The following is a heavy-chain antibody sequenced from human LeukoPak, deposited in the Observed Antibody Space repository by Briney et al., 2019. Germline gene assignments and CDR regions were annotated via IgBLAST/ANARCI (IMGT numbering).Heavy chain of an antibody. CDR3: ARDPDQYYFYMDI. J-gene: IGHJ6*03. Sequence: PGGSLRLSCAASEFTFDDHGMSWVRQAPGKGLEWVSGIKWDGGRTGYADSVKGRFTISRDNSKNTLDLQMNSLRPEDTGVYYCARDPDQYYFYMDIWGKGTPVTVSS. CDR2: IKWDGGRT. V-gene: IGHV3-20*04. CDR1: EFTFDDHG.